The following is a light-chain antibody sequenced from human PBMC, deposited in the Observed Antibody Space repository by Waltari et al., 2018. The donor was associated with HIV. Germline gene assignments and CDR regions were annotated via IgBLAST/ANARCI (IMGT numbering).Light chain of an antibody. V-gene: IGLV2-14*01. J-gene: IGLJ3*02. Sequence: QSALTQPASVSGSPGQSITISCTGTSSDLGGYHSVSWYQHHPGKAPKLMIYEVSNRPSGGSNRFSCSKSGNTASLTISGLQAEDEADYYCSSYTSSRTWVFGGGTKLTVL. CDR1: SSDLGGYHS. CDR3: SSYTSSRTWV. CDR2: EVS.